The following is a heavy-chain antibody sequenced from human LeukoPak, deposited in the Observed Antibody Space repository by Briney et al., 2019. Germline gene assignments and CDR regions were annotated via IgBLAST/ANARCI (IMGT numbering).Heavy chain of an antibody. Sequence: VASVKVPCKASGYTFTSYGVSWVRQAPGQGLEWMGWISAYNGNTIYAQNLQARVTMTTDTSTSTAYMELRSLRSDDTAVYYCARDWRLQPNKYYFDYWGQGTLVTVSS. CDR3: ARDWRLQPNKYYFDY. D-gene: IGHD2-15*01. CDR1: GYTFTSYG. J-gene: IGHJ4*02. V-gene: IGHV1-18*01. CDR2: ISAYNGNT.